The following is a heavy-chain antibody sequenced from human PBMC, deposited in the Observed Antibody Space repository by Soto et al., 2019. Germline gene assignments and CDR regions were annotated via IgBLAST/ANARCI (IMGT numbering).Heavy chain of an antibody. V-gene: IGHV3-72*01. Sequence: PGGSLRLACAASGFTFGYRYMDWVRQAPGKGLEWVGRTKNKANSYTTEYAASVKGRFTISRDYSRDSVYLQMNSLRTDDTAVYYCTIEGAYPGPDFDYWGQGTLVTVSS. CDR3: TIEGAYPGPDFDY. J-gene: IGHJ4*02. CDR2: TKNKANSYTT. D-gene: IGHD3-16*01. CDR1: GFTFGYRY.